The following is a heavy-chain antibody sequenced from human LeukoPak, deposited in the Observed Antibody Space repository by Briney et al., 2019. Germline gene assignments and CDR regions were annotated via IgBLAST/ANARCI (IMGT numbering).Heavy chain of an antibody. Sequence: GASAKVSCKHSGYTFTTYGISGVRHGLGQRPEWMGWINTYSGNTHYAQELQGTVTLTTDTSTSTAYMDLRSLRSDDTAVYYCARDGRGHWDTRIWYLGNWFDPWGQGTLVTVSS. CDR3: ARDGRGHWDTRIWYLGNWFDP. J-gene: IGHJ5*02. CDR2: INTYSGNT. CDR1: GYTFTTYG. D-gene: IGHD6-13*01. V-gene: IGHV1-18*01.